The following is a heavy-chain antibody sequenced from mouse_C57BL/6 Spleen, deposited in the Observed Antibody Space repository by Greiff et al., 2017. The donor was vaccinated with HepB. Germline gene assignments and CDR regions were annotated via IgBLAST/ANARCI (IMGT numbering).Heavy chain of an antibody. CDR3: ARGGYYGYDWFITDGAGNLAWFAY. V-gene: IGHV1-81*01. D-gene: IGHD2-2*01. CDR2: IYPRSGNT. CDR1: GYTFTSYG. Sequence: VQLQQSGAELARPGASVKLSCKASGYTFTSYGISWVKQRTGQGLEWIGEIYPRSGNTYYNEKFKGKATLTADKSSSTAYMELRSLTSEDSAVYFCARGGYYGYDWFITDGAGNLAWFAYWGQGTLVTVSA. J-gene: IGHJ3*01.